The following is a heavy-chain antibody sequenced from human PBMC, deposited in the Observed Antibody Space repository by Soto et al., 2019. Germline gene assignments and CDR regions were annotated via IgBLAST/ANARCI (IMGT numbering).Heavy chain of an antibody. Sequence: QVQLVESGGGVVRPGRSLRLSCSASGFIFSDYAMHWVRQAPRKGMEWVSAILFDGNKKYYADSVKGRFTISRDNTKNTLYLQMNSRRAENTAVNYSAKGGTQTISGSNLSSCGRGSLGTVSS. D-gene: IGHD1-26*01. V-gene: IGHV3-30*18. CDR3: AKGGTQTISGSNLSS. J-gene: IGHJ5*02. CDR2: ILFDGNKK. CDR1: GFIFSDYA.